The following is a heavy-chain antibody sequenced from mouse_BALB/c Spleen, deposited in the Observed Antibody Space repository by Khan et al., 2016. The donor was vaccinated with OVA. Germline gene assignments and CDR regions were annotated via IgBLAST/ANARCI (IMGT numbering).Heavy chain of an antibody. CDR1: GYTFTDYS. CDR3: ARDRYDYFDY. Sequence: QIQLVQSGPELKKPGETVKISCKASGYTFTDYSMHWVKQAPGKGLKWMGWINTETGEPTYADDFTGRFAFSLETSASTAYLQIHTLKNEDTATDFWARDRYDYFDYWGQGTTLAVSS. CDR2: INTETGEP. D-gene: IGHD2-14*01. J-gene: IGHJ2*01. V-gene: IGHV9-2-1*01.